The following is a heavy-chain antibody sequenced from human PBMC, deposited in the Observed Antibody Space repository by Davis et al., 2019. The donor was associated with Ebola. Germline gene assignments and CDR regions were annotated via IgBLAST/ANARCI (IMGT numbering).Heavy chain of an antibody. CDR1: GYSFTSYW. J-gene: IGHJ4*02. Sequence: GESLKISCKASGYSFTSYWISWVRQMPGKGLEWMGRIDPSDSYTNYSPSFQGHVTISADKSISTAYLQWSSLKASDTAMYYCATVPGYSSSWPPGYWGQGTLVTVSS. V-gene: IGHV5-10-1*01. D-gene: IGHD6-13*01. CDR2: IDPSDSYT. CDR3: ATVPGYSSSWPPGY.